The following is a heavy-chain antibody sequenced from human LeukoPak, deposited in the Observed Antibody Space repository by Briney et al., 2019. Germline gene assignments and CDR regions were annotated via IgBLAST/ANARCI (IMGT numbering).Heavy chain of an antibody. D-gene: IGHD6-13*01. CDR2: IIPIFGTA. CDR3: ARSPLRGSWYLDY. Sequence: SVKVSCKASGGTFSSYAISWVRQAPGQGLEWMGRIIPIFGTANYAQKFQGRVTITTDESTSTAYMRLSSLRSEDTAVYYCARSPLRGSWYLDYWGQGTLVTVSS. V-gene: IGHV1-69*05. J-gene: IGHJ4*02. CDR1: GGTFSSYA.